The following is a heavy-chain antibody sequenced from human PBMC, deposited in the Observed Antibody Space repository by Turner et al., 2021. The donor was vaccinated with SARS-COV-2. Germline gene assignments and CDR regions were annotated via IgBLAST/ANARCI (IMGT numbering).Heavy chain of an antibody. D-gene: IGHD3-10*01. CDR1: GFHFSSYS. CDR2: ISKSSSSI. CDR3: AREITASTYAMDV. Sequence: EVQLVESGGGLVQPERCLSLLCAASGFHFSSYSMNWVRQAPGKGLVWVSFISKSSSSIRYADSVRGRFTIARDNAENSLYLQMNRLRAEDTAVYYCAREITASTYAMDVWGQGTTVTVSS. J-gene: IGHJ6*02. V-gene: IGHV3-48*01.